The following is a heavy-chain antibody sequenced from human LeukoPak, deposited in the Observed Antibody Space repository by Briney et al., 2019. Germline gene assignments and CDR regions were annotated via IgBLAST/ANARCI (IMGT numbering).Heavy chain of an antibody. CDR2: IYTSGST. V-gene: IGHV4-4*07. CDR3: AREAARPWFDP. J-gene: IGHJ5*02. Sequence: PSETLSLTCTVSGGAISSYYWSWIRQPAGKGLKWIGRIYTSGSTNYNPSLKSRVTMSVDTSKNQFSLKLSSVTAAYTAVYYCAREAARPWFDPWGQGTLVTVSS. D-gene: IGHD6-6*01. CDR1: GGAISSYY.